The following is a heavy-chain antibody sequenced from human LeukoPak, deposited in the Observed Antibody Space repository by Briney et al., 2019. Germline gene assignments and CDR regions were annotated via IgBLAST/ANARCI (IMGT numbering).Heavy chain of an antibody. Sequence: PSETLSLTCTASGGSISSYYWSWIRQPAGKGLEWIGRIYTSGSTNYNPSLKSRVTMSVDTSKNQFSLKLSSVTAADTAVYYCARSGIAVAGTADAFDIWGQGTMVTVSS. V-gene: IGHV4-4*07. CDR3: ARSGIAVAGTADAFDI. CDR2: IYTSGST. J-gene: IGHJ3*02. CDR1: GGSISSYY. D-gene: IGHD6-19*01.